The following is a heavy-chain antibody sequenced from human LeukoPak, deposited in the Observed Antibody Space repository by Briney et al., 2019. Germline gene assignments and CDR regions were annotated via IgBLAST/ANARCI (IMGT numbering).Heavy chain of an antibody. CDR1: GFTVSSNY. J-gene: IGHJ4*02. CDR3: ARVTACSGGSCYDY. Sequence: GGSLRLSCAASGFTVSSNYMSWVRQAPGKGLEWVSVIYSGGSTYYADSVKGRFTISRDNSKNTLYLQMNSLRAEDTAVYYCARVTACSGGSCYDYWGQGTLVTVSS. CDR2: IYSGGST. V-gene: IGHV3-66*01. D-gene: IGHD2-15*01.